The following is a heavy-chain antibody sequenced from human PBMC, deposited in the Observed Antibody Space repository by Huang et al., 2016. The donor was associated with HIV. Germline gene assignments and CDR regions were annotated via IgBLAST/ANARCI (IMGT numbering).Heavy chain of an antibody. CDR3: ARSFDSSAYPDY. CDR2: IYSSGSA. CDR1: GGSISSGSYY. J-gene: IGHJ4*02. Sequence: QLRLQESGPGLVKPSQTLSLTCAVSGGSISSGSYYWSWIRQPAGKGLEWIGHIYSSGSANYNPSLKSRLTMSVDTSKNQFSLRLRSVTAADTAMYYCARSFDSSAYPDYWGQGALVTVS. D-gene: IGHD3-22*01. V-gene: IGHV4-61*09.